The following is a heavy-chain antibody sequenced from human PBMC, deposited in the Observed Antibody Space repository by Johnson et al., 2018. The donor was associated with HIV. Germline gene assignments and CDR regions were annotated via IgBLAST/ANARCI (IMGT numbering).Heavy chain of an antibody. CDR2: INWNGGST. V-gene: IGHV3-20*04. J-gene: IGHJ3*02. D-gene: IGHD2-15*01. Sequence: VQLVESGGGVVQPAGSLRLSCAESGLTSSSYGMRWVRQAPGKALAWVSGINWNGGSTGYADSVKGRFTFSRDNAKNSLYLQMNSLRAEDTALYYCAKEFKWWSRTPHAFDIWGQGKMVTVSS. CDR3: AKEFKWWSRTPHAFDI. CDR1: GLTSSSYG.